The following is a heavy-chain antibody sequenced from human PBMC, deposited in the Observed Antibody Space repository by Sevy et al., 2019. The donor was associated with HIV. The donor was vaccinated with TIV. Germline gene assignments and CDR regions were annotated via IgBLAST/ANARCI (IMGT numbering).Heavy chain of an antibody. Sequence: ASVKVSCKASGYTFTGYYMHWVRQAPGQGLEWMGRINPNSGGTNYAQKFQGRVTMTRDTSISTAYMELSRLRSDDTAVYYCARGSGGIAVREVRGWGQRTLVTVSS. D-gene: IGHD6-19*01. CDR3: ARGSGGIAVREVRG. CDR2: INPNSGGT. J-gene: IGHJ4*02. CDR1: GYTFTGYY. V-gene: IGHV1-2*06.